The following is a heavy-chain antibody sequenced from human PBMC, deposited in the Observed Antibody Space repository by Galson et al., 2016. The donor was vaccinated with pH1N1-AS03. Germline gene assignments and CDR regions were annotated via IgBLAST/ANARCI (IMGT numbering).Heavy chain of an antibody. D-gene: IGHD2-15*01. Sequence: QSGAEVKKPGESLKISCQASGYIFSSYWIGWVRQRPGKGLEWMGIIWPADSDTKYSPSFQGQVTISVDTSLNTAYLQWSSLEASDTAMYFCARQKYCSGGSCFLYYHACDMWGQGTLVTVSS. CDR1: GYIFSSYW. J-gene: IGHJ3*02. CDR3: ARQKYCSGGSCFLYYHACDM. CDR2: IWPADSDT. V-gene: IGHV5-51*01.